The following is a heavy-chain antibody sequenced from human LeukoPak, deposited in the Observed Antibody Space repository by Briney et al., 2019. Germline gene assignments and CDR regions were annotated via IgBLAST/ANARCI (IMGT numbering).Heavy chain of an antibody. V-gene: IGHV3-21*01. D-gene: IGHD6-13*01. CDR3: AGSWSPYDAFDI. CDR1: GFTFSSYS. J-gene: IGHJ3*02. Sequence: GGSLRLSCAASGFTFSSYSMNWVRQAPGKGLEWVSSISSSSSYIYYADSVKGRFTISRDNAKNSLYLQMNSLRAEDTAVYYCAGSWSPYDAFDIWGQGTMVSVSS. CDR2: ISSSSSYI.